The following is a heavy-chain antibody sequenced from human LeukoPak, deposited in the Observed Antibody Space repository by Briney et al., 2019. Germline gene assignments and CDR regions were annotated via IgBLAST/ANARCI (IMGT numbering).Heavy chain of an antibody. CDR2: ISDGGDTT. Sequence: PGRSLRLSCAASGFTFDDYAMHWVRQAPGKGLEWVSSISDGGDTTFYADFLKGRFTVSRDNSKNTLYLQMNSLTADDTAVYYCAKAGDSAYYHDKSGYYYWGQGTLVTVSS. J-gene: IGHJ4*02. CDR3: AKAGDSAYYHDKSGYYY. CDR1: GFTFDDYA. D-gene: IGHD3-22*01. V-gene: IGHV3-23*01.